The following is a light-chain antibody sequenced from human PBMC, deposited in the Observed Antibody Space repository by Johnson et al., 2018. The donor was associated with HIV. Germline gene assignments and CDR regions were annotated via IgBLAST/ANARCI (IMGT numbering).Light chain of an antibody. CDR3: GTWDSSLSAGYV. V-gene: IGLV1-51*02. J-gene: IGLJ1*01. Sequence: QSVLTQPPSVSAAPGQKVTISCFGSSSNIGSNYVSWYQQLPGTAPKLLIYENNKRPSGIPDRFSGSKSGTSATLGITGLQTGDEADYYCGTWDSSLSAGYVFGTGTKVTVL. CDR2: ENN. CDR1: SSNIGSNY.